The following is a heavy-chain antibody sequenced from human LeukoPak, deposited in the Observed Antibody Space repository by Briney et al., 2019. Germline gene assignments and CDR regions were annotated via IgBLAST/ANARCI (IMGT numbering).Heavy chain of an antibody. CDR1: GGTFSTYA. D-gene: IGHD3-3*01. CDR3: AKHRITVFGVVIPSGKDAFDI. V-gene: IGHV1-69*04. CDR2: IIPILGIA. J-gene: IGHJ3*02. Sequence: SVKVSCKASGGTFSTYAISWVRQAPGQGLEWMGRIIPILGIANYAQKFLGRVTITADKSTSTAYMELSSLRSEDTAVYYCAKHRITVFGVVIPSGKDAFDIWGQGTMVTVSS.